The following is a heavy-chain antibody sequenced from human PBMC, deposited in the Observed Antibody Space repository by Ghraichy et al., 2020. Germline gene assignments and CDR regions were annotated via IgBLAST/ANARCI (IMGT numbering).Heavy chain of an antibody. D-gene: IGHD6-13*01. CDR1: GFTFSSYA. Sequence: GESLNISCAASGFTFSSYAMSWVRQAPGKGLEWVSAISGSGGSTYYADSVKGRFTISRDNSKNTLYLQMNSLRAEDTAVYYCAKDPRPSIAAAGTGYFQHWGQGTLVTVSS. J-gene: IGHJ1*01. CDR2: ISGSGGST. CDR3: AKDPRPSIAAAGTGYFQH. V-gene: IGHV3-23*01.